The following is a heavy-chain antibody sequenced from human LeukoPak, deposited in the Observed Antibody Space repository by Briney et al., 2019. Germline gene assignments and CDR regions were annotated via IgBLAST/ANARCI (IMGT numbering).Heavy chain of an antibody. CDR2: IHYTGST. V-gene: IGHV4-59*01. CDR1: GGSITSSY. D-gene: IGHD3-9*01. Sequence: PSETLSLTCTVSGGSITSSYWSWIRQSPGKGLERIGYIHYTGSTNYNPSLKSRVTMLIDTSKNQFSLKLSSVTAADTAVYYCARGRYSAGDNWLDPWGQGTLVTVSS. CDR3: ARGRYSAGDNWLDP. J-gene: IGHJ5*02.